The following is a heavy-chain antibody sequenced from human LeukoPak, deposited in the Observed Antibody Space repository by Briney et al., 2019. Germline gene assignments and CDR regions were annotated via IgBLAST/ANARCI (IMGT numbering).Heavy chain of an antibody. D-gene: IGHD3-3*01. J-gene: IGHJ4*02. CDR1: GFTFSSYG. CDR2: ISGSGGST. V-gene: IGHV3-23*01. Sequence: GGSLRLSCAASGFTFSSYGMHWVRQAPGKGLEWVSGISGSGGSTYFADSVKGRFTISRDNSKNTLYLQMNSLRAEDTAVYYCAKDDSPGKEWLEVIDYWGQGTLVTVSS. CDR3: AKDDSPGKEWLEVIDY.